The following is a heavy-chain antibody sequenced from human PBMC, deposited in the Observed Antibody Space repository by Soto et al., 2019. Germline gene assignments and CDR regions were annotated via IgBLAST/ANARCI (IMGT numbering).Heavy chain of an antibody. CDR3: AKARDAFDI. Sequence: HPGGSLRLSCAASGLTFSSYGMHGVRQAPGKGLEWVAVISYDGSNKYYADSVKGRFTISRDNSKNTLCLQMNSLRAEDTAVYYCAKARDAFDIWGQGTMVTVSS. CDR2: ISYDGSNK. CDR1: GLTFSSYG. J-gene: IGHJ3*02. V-gene: IGHV3-30*18.